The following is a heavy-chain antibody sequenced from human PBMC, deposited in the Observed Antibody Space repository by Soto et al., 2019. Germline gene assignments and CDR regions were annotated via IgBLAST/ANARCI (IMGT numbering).Heavy chain of an antibody. V-gene: IGHV3-30-3*01. CDR3: ARDTMVRGVPYYGMDV. J-gene: IGHJ6*02. CDR1: GFTFSSYA. D-gene: IGHD3-10*01. Sequence: GSLRLSCAASGFTFSSYAMHWVRQAPGKGLEWVAVISYDGSNKYYADSVKGRFTISRDNSKNTLYLQMNSLRAEDTAVYYCARDTMVRGVPYYGMDVWGQGTTVTVSS. CDR2: ISYDGSNK.